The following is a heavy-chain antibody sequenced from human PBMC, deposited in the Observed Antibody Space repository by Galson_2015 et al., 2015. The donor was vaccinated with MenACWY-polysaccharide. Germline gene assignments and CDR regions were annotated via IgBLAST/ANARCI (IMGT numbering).Heavy chain of an antibody. CDR1: GDSVSSNSAA. Sequence: CAISGDSVSSNSAAWNWIRQSPSRGLVWLGRTYYRSKWYKYYALSVKSRMTINVDTAKNQFSLQLNSVTPEDTAMYYCASQGIAVAGVIDYWGQGTLVTVSS. CDR2: TYYRSKWYK. D-gene: IGHD6-19*01. CDR3: ASQGIAVAGVIDY. V-gene: IGHV6-1*01. J-gene: IGHJ4*02.